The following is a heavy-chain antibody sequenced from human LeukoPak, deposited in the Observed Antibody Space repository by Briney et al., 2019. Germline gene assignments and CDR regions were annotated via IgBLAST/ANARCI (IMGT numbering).Heavy chain of an antibody. CDR3: ASILAGESIAAPGGY. CDR1: GYSISSGYY. Sequence: PSETLSLTCAVSGYSISSGYYWGWIRQPPGKGLEWVGEINHSGSTNYNPSLKSRVTISVDTSKNQFSLKLSSVTAADTAVYYCASILAGESIAAPGGYWGQGTLVTVSS. V-gene: IGHV4-38-2*01. D-gene: IGHD6-6*01. CDR2: INHSGST. J-gene: IGHJ4*02.